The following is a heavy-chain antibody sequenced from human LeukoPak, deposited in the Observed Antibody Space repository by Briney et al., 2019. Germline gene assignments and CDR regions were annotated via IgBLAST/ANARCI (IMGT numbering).Heavy chain of an antibody. D-gene: IGHD3-10*01. J-gene: IGHJ5*02. V-gene: IGHV4-59*01. CDR2: IYYSGST. Sequence: SETLSLTCTVSGGSISSYYWSWIRQPPGKGLEWIGYIYYSGSTNYNPSLKSRVTISVDTSKNQFSLKLSSVTAADTAVYYCARDRDNWFDPWGQGTLVTVSS. CDR3: ARDRDNWFDP. CDR1: GGSISSYY.